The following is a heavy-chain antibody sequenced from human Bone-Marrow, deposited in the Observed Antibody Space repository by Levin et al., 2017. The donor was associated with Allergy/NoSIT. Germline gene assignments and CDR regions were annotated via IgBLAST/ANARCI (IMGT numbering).Heavy chain of an antibody. CDR1: GFTFNDYT. CDR2: FSRDASTT. Sequence: GGSLRLSCAASGFTFNDYTMHWVRQAPQRGLEWVSLFSRDASTTYYADSVRGRFTISRDNSKNALYLQMNSLTTEDTALYYCAKDLSPRIAVTGNIEYWGQGTLVTVSS. V-gene: IGHV3-43*01. J-gene: IGHJ4*02. CDR3: AKDLSPRIAVTGNIEY. D-gene: IGHD6-19*01.